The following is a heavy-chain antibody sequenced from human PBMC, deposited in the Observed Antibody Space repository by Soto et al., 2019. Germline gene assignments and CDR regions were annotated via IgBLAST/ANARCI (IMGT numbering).Heavy chain of an antibody. D-gene: IGHD6-13*01. Sequence: GGSLRLSCAASGFTFSDYYMSWIRQAPGKGLEWVSYISSSGSTIYYADSVKGRFTISRDNAKNSLYLQMNSLRAEDTAVYYCARDSRTRFSSSWYGGLDYWGQGTLVTVSS. V-gene: IGHV3-11*01. CDR1: GFTFSDYY. J-gene: IGHJ4*02. CDR3: ARDSRTRFSSSWYGGLDY. CDR2: ISSSGSTI.